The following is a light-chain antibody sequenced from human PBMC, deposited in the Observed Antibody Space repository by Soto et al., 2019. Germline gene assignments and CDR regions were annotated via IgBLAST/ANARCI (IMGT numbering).Light chain of an antibody. CDR1: QGISSY. V-gene: IGKV1-8*01. CDR3: QQYNSLWT. Sequence: AIRMTQSPSSLSASTGDRVTITFRASQGISSYLAWYQQKPGKAPKLLIYAASTLQSGVPPRFSGSGSGTEFTLTISSLQPDDFATYYCQQYNSLWTFGQGTKVDI. J-gene: IGKJ1*01. CDR2: AAS.